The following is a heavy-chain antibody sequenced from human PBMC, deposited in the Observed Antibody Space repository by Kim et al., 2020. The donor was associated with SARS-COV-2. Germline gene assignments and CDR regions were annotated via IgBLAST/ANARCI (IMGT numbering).Heavy chain of an antibody. D-gene: IGHD3-10*01. CDR3: ARDRGGLKHYMDV. J-gene: IGHJ6*03. Sequence: YNPSLEQRVAISIDTSKNQFSLNLRAVTAADTALYYCARDRGGLKHYMDVWGKGTAVTISS. V-gene: IGHV4-59*01.